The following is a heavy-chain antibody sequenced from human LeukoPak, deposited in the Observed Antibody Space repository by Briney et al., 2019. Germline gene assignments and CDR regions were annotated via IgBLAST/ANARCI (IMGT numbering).Heavy chain of an antibody. Sequence: ASVKVSCKASGYTFTNYGICWVRQAPGQGREGMGGISAYNGKTNYAQKLQGRVTITTDTSTSKAYMELWSLRSDDTAVYYCARSDYYGSGSHTRRYNWFDPWGQGTLVTVSS. CDR1: GYTFTNYG. J-gene: IGHJ5*02. V-gene: IGHV1-18*01. CDR2: ISAYNGKT. CDR3: ARSDYYGSGSHTRRYNWFDP. D-gene: IGHD3-10*01.